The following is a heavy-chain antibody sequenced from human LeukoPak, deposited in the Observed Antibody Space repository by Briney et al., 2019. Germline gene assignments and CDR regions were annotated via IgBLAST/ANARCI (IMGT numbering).Heavy chain of an antibody. J-gene: IGHJ6*04. CDR1: RFTFSSYS. V-gene: IGHV3-48*04. Sequence: GGSLRLSCAASRFTFSSYSMNWIRQAPGKGLEWVSYISSSGSTIYYADSVKGRFTISRDNAKNSLYLQMNSLRAEDTAVYYCAELGITMIGGVWGKGTTVTISS. D-gene: IGHD3-10*02. CDR2: ISSSGSTI. CDR3: AELGITMIGGV.